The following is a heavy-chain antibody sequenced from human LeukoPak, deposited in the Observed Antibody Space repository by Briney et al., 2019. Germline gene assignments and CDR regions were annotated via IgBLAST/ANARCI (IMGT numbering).Heavy chain of an antibody. Sequence: SETLSLTCAVYGGSSSGYYWSWIRQPPGKGLEWIGEINHSGSTNYNPSLKSRVTISVDTSKNQFSLKLSSVTATDTAVYYCARDARYYYDSSGYYSEILFDYWGQGTLVTVSS. V-gene: IGHV4-34*01. CDR3: ARDARYYYDSSGYYSEILFDY. CDR2: INHSGST. J-gene: IGHJ4*02. D-gene: IGHD3-22*01. CDR1: GGSSSGYY.